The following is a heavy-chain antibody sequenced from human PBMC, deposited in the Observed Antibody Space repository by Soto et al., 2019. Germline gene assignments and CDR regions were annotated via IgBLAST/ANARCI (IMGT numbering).Heavy chain of an antibody. CDR1: GFTFSSYG. V-gene: IGHV3-33*01. CDR2: IWYDGSNK. CDR3: AREIYDAATDAFDI. Sequence: GGSLRLSCAASGFTFSSYGMHWVRQAPGKGLEWVAVIWYDGSNKYYADSVKGRFTISRDNSKNTLYLQMNSLRAEDTAVYYCAREIYDAATDAFDIWGQGTMVTVSS. J-gene: IGHJ3*02. D-gene: IGHD3-3*01.